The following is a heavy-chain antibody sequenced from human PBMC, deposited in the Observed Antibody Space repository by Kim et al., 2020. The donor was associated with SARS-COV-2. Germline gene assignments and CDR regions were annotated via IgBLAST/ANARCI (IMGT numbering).Heavy chain of an antibody. D-gene: IGHD6-6*01. V-gene: IGHV4-59*09. J-gene: IGHJ5*02. Sequence: YNPSLKSRVTISVDTPKNQFSLKLSSVTAADTAVYYCARGLQQLVSWFDPWGQGTLVTVSS. CDR3: ARGLQQLVSWFDP.